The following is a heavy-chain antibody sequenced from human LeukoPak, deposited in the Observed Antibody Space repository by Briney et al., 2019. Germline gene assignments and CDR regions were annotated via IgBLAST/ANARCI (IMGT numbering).Heavy chain of an antibody. V-gene: IGHV3-15*01. CDR3: AHRDTTMVRVDY. J-gene: IGHJ4*02. CDR2: IKSKTDGGTT. D-gene: IGHD5-18*01. Sequence: GGSLRLSCAASGFTFRNASMSWVRQALGKGLEWVGRIKSKTDGGTTDYAAPVKGRFTISRDDSKNTLYLQMNSLTTEDTAVYFCAHRDTTMVRVDYWGQGTLVTVSS. CDR1: GFTFRNAS.